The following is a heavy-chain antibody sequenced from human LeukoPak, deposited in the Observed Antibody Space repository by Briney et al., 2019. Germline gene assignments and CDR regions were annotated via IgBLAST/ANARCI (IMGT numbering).Heavy chain of an antibody. CDR2: ISSSSSYI. J-gene: IGHJ4*02. CDR3: ARDRNKGYYDSSGLDY. Sequence: GGSLRLSCAASGFYFSSYSMNWVRQAPGKGLEWVSAISSSSSYIYYADSVKGRFTISRDNAKNSLYLQMNSLRAEDTAVYYCARDRNKGYYDSSGLDYWGQGTLVTVSS. V-gene: IGHV3-21*01. CDR1: GFYFSSYS. D-gene: IGHD3-22*01.